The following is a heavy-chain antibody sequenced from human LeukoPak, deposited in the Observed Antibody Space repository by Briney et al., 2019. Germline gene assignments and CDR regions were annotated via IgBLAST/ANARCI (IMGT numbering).Heavy chain of an antibody. CDR2: ISHEGDS. CDR1: GVSLRGYY. CDR3: ARGRNFVSDFYFDV. J-gene: IGHJ6*03. Sequence: PSQTLSLTCAVYGVSLRGYYWSWIRQSPEKGLEWIGEISHEGDSIYNPSLKSRLTLSVDMSKNQFSLNLRSVTAADTAVYNCARGRNFVSDFYFDVWGKGTTVIVSS. V-gene: IGHV4-34*01. D-gene: IGHD1-7*01.